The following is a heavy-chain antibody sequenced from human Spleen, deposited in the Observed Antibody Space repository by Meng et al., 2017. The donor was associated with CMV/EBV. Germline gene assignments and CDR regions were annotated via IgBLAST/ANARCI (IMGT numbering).Heavy chain of an antibody. CDR2: LSAYNGNT. Sequence: ASVKVSCKASGYTFTSYGISWVRQAPGQGLEWMGWLSAYNGNTNYAQKLQGRVTMTTDTSTSTAYMELRSLRSDDTAVYYCARGNGVVSQIYFYYYGMDVWGQGTTVTVSS. CDR1: GYTFTSYG. J-gene: IGHJ6*02. D-gene: IGHD3-3*01. V-gene: IGHV1-18*01. CDR3: ARGNGVVSQIYFYYYGMDV.